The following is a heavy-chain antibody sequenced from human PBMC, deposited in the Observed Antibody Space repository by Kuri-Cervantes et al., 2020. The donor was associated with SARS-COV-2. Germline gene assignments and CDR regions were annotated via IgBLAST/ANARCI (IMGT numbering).Heavy chain of an antibody. V-gene: IGHV1-46*01. D-gene: IGHD2-8*01. CDR3: ARSPMVYPNWFDP. J-gene: IGHJ5*02. Sequence: ASVKVSCKASGYSSYYMYWVRKAPGQGLEWMGIINPSGGSTSYAQKFQGRVTMTGDTSTSTVYMELSSLRSEDTAVYYCARSPMVYPNWFDPWGQGTLVTVSS. CDR1: GYSSYY. CDR2: INPSGGST.